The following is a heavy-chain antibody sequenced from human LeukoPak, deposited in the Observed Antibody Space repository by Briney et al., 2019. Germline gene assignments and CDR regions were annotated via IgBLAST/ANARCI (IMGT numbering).Heavy chain of an antibody. CDR2: IYYSGST. J-gene: IGHJ4*02. V-gene: IGHV4-38-2*02. Sequence: PSETLSLTCTVSGYSISSGYYWGWIRQPPGKGLEWIGSIYYSGSTYYNPSLKSRVTISVDTSKNQFSLKLSSVTAADTAVYYCAREFDSSGYYLYAIDYWGQGTLVTVSS. CDR1: GYSISSGYY. CDR3: AREFDSSGYYLYAIDY. D-gene: IGHD3-22*01.